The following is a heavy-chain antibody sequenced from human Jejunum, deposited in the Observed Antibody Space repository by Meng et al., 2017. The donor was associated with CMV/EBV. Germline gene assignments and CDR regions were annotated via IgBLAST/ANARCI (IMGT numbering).Heavy chain of an antibody. J-gene: IGHJ5*02. V-gene: IGHV4-34*01. CDR1: GGSFSHYY. Sequence: QVHLQQWGAGLLKPSETLSLTCAVSGGSFSHYYWTWIRQSPGKGLEWIGEINQSVGSNYNPSPKSRVTMSLDTSKNHFSLKLDSVTAADTAVYYCARGGGINRWFDPWGQGTLVTVSS. CDR3: ARGGGINRWFDP. CDR2: INQSVGS. D-gene: IGHD1-14*01.